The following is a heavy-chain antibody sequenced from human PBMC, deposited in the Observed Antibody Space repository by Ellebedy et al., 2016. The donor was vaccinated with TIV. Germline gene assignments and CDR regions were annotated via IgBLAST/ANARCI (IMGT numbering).Heavy chain of an antibody. Sequence: GESLKISCSASGFIFSSYAMHWARQAPGKGLEYVSAISSTGGSTCYADSVKGRFTISRDNSKNTLYLQMSSLRPEDTAVYYCAVVAGTYFDCWGQGTLVTVSS. CDR2: ISSTGGST. CDR1: GFIFSSYA. J-gene: IGHJ4*02. D-gene: IGHD6-19*01. V-gene: IGHV3-64D*09. CDR3: AVVAGTYFDC.